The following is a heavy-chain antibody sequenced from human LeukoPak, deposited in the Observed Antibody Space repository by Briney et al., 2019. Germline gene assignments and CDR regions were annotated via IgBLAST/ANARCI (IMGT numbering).Heavy chain of an antibody. CDR1: GDSVSSSSVT. J-gene: IGHJ5*02. V-gene: IGHV6-1*01. Sequence: SQPLSLTCAISGDSVSSSSVTWNWIRQSPSRGLEWLGRTYYRSTWYNDYAVSVRGRITVNPDTSKNQFSLHLNSVTPEDTAVYYCARRLTQYDCFDPWGQGILVTVSS. CDR3: ARRLTQYDCFDP. D-gene: IGHD2-2*01. CDR2: TYYRSTWYN.